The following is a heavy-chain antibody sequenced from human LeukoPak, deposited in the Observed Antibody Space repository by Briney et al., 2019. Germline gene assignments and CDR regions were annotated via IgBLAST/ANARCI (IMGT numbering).Heavy chain of an antibody. Sequence: GGSLRLSCAASGFTFSSYDMHWVRQATGKGLEWVSAIGTAGDTYYPGSVKGRFTISRDNSKNTLYLQMNSLRAEDTAVYYCAKSGGNWFDPWGQGTLVTVSS. CDR3: AKSGGNWFDP. V-gene: IGHV3-13*01. J-gene: IGHJ5*02. D-gene: IGHD3-10*01. CDR2: IGTAGDT. CDR1: GFTFSSYD.